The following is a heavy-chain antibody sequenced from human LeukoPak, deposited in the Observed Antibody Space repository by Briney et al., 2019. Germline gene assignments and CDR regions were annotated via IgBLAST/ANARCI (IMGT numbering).Heavy chain of an antibody. CDR2: INSGGSST. D-gene: IGHD6-13*01. J-gene: IGHJ4*02. Sequence: GGSLRLSCAASGFTFSSYGMHWVRQAPGKGLVWVSRINSGGSSTSYADSVKGRFTISRDNAKNTLYLQMNSLRAEDTAVYYCARDSGIAAAGTVFDYWGQGTLVTVSS. CDR3: ARDSGIAAAGTVFDY. CDR1: GFTFSSYG. V-gene: IGHV3-74*01.